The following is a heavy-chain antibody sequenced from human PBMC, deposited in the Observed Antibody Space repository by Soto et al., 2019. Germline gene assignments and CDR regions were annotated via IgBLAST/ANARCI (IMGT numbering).Heavy chain of an antibody. J-gene: IGHJ4*02. V-gene: IGHV4-31*03. CDR1: GGSISSGGYY. Sequence: QVQLQESGPGLVTPSQTLSLTCTVSGGSISSGGYYGSWIRQHPGKGLEWIGYIYYSGTTYYNPSPKSRVTISVDTSTNQFPLKLSSVTVADTAVYYCARTPLDWGQGTLVTVSS. CDR2: IYYSGTT. CDR3: ARTPLD.